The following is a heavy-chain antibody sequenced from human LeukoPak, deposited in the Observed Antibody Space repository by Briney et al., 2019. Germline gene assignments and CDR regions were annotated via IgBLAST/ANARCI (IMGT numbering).Heavy chain of an antibody. Sequence: GGSLRLSCAASGFTFSRYGMNWVRQAPGKGLERVSGISDSGATIYYADSVKGRFTISRDNSKNTLYLQMHSLRPEDTAIYYCAKIRAARPGYWGQGTLVTVSS. CDR3: AKIRAARPGY. D-gene: IGHD6-6*01. CDR1: GFTFSRYG. J-gene: IGHJ4*02. CDR2: ISDSGATI. V-gene: IGHV3-23*01.